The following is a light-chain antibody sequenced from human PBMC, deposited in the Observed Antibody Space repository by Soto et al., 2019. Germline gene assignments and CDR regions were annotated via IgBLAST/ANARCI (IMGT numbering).Light chain of an antibody. CDR3: SAWDGSLNGVV. CDR1: NSNIGTNT. J-gene: IGLJ2*01. V-gene: IGLV1-44*01. CDR2: SNN. Sequence: QSVLTQPPSASGTPGQRVTISCSGGNSNIGTNTVNWYQQVPGTAPKLLIYSNNQRPSGVPDRFSGSSSGTSASLAISGLQSVDEADYYCSAWDGSLNGVVFGGGTKLTVL.